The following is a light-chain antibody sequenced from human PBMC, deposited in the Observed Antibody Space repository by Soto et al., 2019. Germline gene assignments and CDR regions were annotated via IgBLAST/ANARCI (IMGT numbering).Light chain of an antibody. CDR2: GAS. Sequence: DIEMTQSPSSLSASVGDRVTITCRASQTISHYLNWYQHKPGKAPNLLIYGASSLGSEVPSRFGGSGSGTEFTLTISCLQPDDFATYYCQQYNGYSTWTFGQGTKV. CDR3: QQYNGYSTWT. V-gene: IGKV1-5*01. J-gene: IGKJ1*01. CDR1: QTISHY.